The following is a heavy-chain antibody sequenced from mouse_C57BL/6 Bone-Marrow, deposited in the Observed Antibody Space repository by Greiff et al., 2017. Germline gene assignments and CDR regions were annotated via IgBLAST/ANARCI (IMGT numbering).Heavy chain of an antibody. D-gene: IGHD2-3*01. CDR1: GFTFSDYY. CDR3: ARQRDGYPYYAMDY. V-gene: IGHV5-12*01. Sequence: EVKLMESGGGLVQPGGSLKLSCAASGFTFSDYYMYWVRQTPEKRLEWVAYISNGGGSTYYPDTVTGRFTISRDNAKNTLYLQMSRLKSEDTAMYYCARQRDGYPYYAMDYWGQGTSVTVSS. J-gene: IGHJ4*01. CDR2: ISNGGGST.